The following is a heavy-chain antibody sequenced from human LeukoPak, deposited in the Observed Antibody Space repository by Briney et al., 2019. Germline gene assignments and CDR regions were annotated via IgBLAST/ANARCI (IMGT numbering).Heavy chain of an antibody. CDR2: INYLGST. V-gene: IGHV4-39*01. J-gene: IGHJ4*02. CDR3: ARLSKGRYFDYIFDY. Sequence: KPSETLSLTCSVSGDSVSSGNYFWGWIRQPPGKGLEWIGNINYLGSTAYNPSLKSRVTMSVDTSKNQFSLKMTSVTAADTAVYYCARLSKGRYFDYIFDYWGQGTLVPVSS. CDR1: GDSVSSGNYF. D-gene: IGHD3-9*01.